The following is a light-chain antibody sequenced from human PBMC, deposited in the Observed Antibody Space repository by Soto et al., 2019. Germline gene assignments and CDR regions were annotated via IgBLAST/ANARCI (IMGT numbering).Light chain of an antibody. V-gene: IGKV3-20*01. Sequence: EIVLTQSPGTLSLSPGERATLSCRASQSVSSSYLAWYQQKPGQAPRLLIYGASSRATGIPDRFSGSGSGTDFTLTISRLEPKDFAVYYCQHYGSSRTFGQGTKVEIK. CDR1: QSVSSSY. J-gene: IGKJ1*01. CDR2: GAS. CDR3: QHYGSSRT.